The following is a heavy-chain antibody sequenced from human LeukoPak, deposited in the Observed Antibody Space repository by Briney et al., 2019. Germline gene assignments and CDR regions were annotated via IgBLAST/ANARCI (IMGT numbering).Heavy chain of an antibody. D-gene: IGHD7-27*01. Sequence: SVTVSFKASGGTFSSYAISWVRQAPGQGLEWMGGIIPIFGTANYAQKFQGRVTITADESTSTAYMELSSLRSEDTAVYYCAKLLTGENWFDPWGQGTLVTVSS. CDR2: IIPIFGTA. V-gene: IGHV1-69*01. CDR3: AKLLTGENWFDP. J-gene: IGHJ5*02. CDR1: GGTFSSYA.